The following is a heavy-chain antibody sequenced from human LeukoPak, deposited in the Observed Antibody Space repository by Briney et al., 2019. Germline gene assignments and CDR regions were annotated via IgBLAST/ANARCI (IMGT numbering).Heavy chain of an antibody. CDR1: GFTFSSYE. CDR2: ISSRGSTI. V-gene: IGHV3-48*03. CDR3: ARLPQPYCSGGSCYVDY. Sequence: GGSLRLSCAASGFTFSSYEMNWVRQAPGKGLEWVSYISSRGSTIYYADSVKGRFTISRDNAKNSLYLQMNSLRAEDTAVYYCARLPQPYCSGGSCYVDYWGQGTLVTVSS. J-gene: IGHJ4*02. D-gene: IGHD2-15*01.